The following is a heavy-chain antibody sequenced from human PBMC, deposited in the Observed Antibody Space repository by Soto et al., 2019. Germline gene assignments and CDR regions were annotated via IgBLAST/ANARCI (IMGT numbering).Heavy chain of an antibody. CDR1: GYTSTSYA. J-gene: IGHJ1*01. Sequence: ASVKVSCKASGYTSTSYARHWVRQAPGQRLEWMGWINAGNGNTKYSQKFQGRVTITRDTSASTAYMELSSLRSEDTAVYYCARVGRSAVAGTSYFQHWGQGTLVTVSS. D-gene: IGHD6-19*01. CDR3: ARVGRSAVAGTSYFQH. V-gene: IGHV1-3*01. CDR2: INAGNGNT.